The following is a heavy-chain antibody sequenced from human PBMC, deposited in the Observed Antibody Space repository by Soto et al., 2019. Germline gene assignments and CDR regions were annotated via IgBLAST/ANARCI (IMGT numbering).Heavy chain of an antibody. V-gene: IGHV3-23*01. CDR2: VTGGGHTT. CDR3: ASSSGDLDVYGMDI. CDR1: GFTFSRYA. Sequence: VGSLRLSCAASGFTFSRYAMSWVRQAPGKGLEWVSTVTGGGHTTYNADSVNGRFTISRDNSKNTLYLQMNNLRAEDTAIYYCASSSGDLDVYGMDIWGPGTTVTVSS. J-gene: IGHJ6*02. D-gene: IGHD3-10*01.